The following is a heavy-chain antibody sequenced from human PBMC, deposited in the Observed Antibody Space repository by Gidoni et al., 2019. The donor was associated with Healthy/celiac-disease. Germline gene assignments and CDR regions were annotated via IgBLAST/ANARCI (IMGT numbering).Heavy chain of an antibody. CDR2: MSGSGGST. Sequence: EVQLLESGGGLVQPGGSLRLSCAASGFTFSSYAMSWVRQAPGKGLEWVSAMSGSGGSTYYADSVKGRFTISRDNSKNTLYLQMNSLRAEDTAVYYCAKDYIFKPSSGDAFDIWGQGTMVTVSS. V-gene: IGHV3-23*01. CDR3: AKDYIFKPSSGDAFDI. J-gene: IGHJ3*02. D-gene: IGHD6-19*01. CDR1: GFTFSSYA.